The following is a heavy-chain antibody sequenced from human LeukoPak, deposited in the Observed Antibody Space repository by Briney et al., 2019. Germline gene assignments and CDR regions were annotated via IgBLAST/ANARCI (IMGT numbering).Heavy chain of an antibody. CDR1: GYTFTGYY. CDR2: INPNSGGT. J-gene: IGHJ4*02. Sequence: ASVKVSCKASGYTFTGYYMHWVRQAPGQGLEWMGWINPNSGGTNYAQKFQGWVTMTRDTSISTAYMELSRLRSDDTAVYYCARGDRISYSGSYSTDYWGQGTLVTVSS. D-gene: IGHD1-26*01. V-gene: IGHV1-2*04. CDR3: ARGDRISYSGSYSTDY.